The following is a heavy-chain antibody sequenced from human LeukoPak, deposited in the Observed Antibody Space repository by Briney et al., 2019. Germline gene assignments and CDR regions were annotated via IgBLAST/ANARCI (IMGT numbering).Heavy chain of an antibody. CDR2: IIPIFGTA. D-gene: IGHD3-22*01. V-gene: IGHV1-69*13. J-gene: IGHJ6*03. CDR3: ARVYDSSGYALGYYYMDV. Sequence: SVKVSCKASGSTFSSYAISWVRQAPGQGLEWMGGIIPIFGTANYAQRFQGRVTITADESTSTAYMELSSLRSEDTAVYYCARVYDSSGYALGYYYMDVWGKGTTVTISS. CDR1: GSTFSSYA.